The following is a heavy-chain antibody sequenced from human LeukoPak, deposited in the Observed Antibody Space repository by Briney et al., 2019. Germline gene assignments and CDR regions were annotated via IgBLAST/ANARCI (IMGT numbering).Heavy chain of an antibody. V-gene: IGHV1-69*13. Sequence: ASVKVSCKASGGTFSSYTITWVRQAPGQGLEWMGGLIPIFGTVNYAQKFQGRVTITADESTSTAYMELSSLRSEDTAVYYCARETLTLSGGNFIKRGADYWGQGTLVTVSS. CDR1: GGTFSSYT. J-gene: IGHJ4*02. CDR2: LIPIFGTV. CDR3: ARETLTLSGGNFIKRGADY. D-gene: IGHD2-15*01.